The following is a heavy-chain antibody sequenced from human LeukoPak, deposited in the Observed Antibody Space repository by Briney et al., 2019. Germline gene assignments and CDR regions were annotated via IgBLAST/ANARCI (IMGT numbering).Heavy chain of an antibody. CDR2: IYYSGST. CDR3: ASNGDDYGDYPADAFDI. Sequence: SETLSLTCTVSGGSIGSGGYYWSWIRQHPGKGLEWIGYIYYSGSTYYNPSLKSRVTISADTSKNQFSLKLSSVTAADTAVYYCASNGDDYGDYPADAFDIWGQGTMVTVSS. J-gene: IGHJ3*02. CDR1: GGSIGSGGYY. D-gene: IGHD4-17*01. V-gene: IGHV4-31*03.